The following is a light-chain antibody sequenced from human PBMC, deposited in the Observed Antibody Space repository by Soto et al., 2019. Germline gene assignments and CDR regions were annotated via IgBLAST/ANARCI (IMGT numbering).Light chain of an antibody. CDR3: QQYNSYSPSWT. CDR1: QNISDW. V-gene: IGKV1-5*01. CDR2: DAS. Sequence: DIQMTQSPSTLSAYEGDRVSITCRASQNISDWLALYQQKPGQAPKLLIYDASRLERGVPSRFSGSGSGTEFALTISSLQPDDFATYYCQQYNSYSPSWTLGQGTTVEIK. J-gene: IGKJ1*01.